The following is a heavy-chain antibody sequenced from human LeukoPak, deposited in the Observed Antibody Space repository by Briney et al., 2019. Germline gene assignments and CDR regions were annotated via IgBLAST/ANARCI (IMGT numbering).Heavy chain of an antibody. CDR2: IFYSGST. Sequence: PSETLSLTCTVSGDSISSSSSYWGWIRQPPGKGLEWIGSIFYSGSTYYNPSLKSRVTISVDTSKNQISLKLSSVTAADTAVYFCARHPRYCSSTTCNQNWFDPWGQGTLVTVSS. D-gene: IGHD2-2*01. J-gene: IGHJ5*02. V-gene: IGHV4-39*01. CDR1: GDSISSSSSY. CDR3: ARHPRYCSSTTCNQNWFDP.